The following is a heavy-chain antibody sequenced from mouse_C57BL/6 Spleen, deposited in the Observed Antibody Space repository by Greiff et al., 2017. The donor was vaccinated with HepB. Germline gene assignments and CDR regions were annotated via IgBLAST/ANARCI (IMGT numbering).Heavy chain of an antibody. V-gene: IGHV2-3*01. CDR3: AKLLGPYYYGSSPYDYAMDY. CDR1: GFSLTSYG. CDR2: IWGDGST. D-gene: IGHD1-1*01. Sequence: QVQLKESGPGLVAPSQSLSITCTVSGFSLTSYGVSWVRQPPGKGLEWLGVIWGDGSTNYHSALISRLSISKDNPKSQVFLKLNSLQTDDTATYYWAKLLGPYYYGSSPYDYAMDYWGQGTSVTVSS. J-gene: IGHJ4*01.